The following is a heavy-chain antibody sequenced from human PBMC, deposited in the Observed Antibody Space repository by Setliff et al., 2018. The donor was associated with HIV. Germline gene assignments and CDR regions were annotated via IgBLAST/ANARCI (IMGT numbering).Heavy chain of an antibody. CDR2: IYWDDDK. CDR1: GFSLSTSGVA. V-gene: IGHV2-5*02. CDR3: AHQELGYCSGGSCPPPHAFDI. J-gene: IGHJ3*02. D-gene: IGHD2-15*01. Sequence: TLVKPTQTLTLTCTFSGFSLSTSGVAVAWIRQPPGKALEWPALIYWDDDKHYSPSLKSRLTITKDTSKNQVVLTMTTMDPVDTATYYCAHQELGYCSGGSCPPPHAFDIWGQGTMVTVSS.